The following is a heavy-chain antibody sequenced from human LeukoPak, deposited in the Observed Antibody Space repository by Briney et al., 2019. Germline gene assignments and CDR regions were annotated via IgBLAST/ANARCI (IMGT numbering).Heavy chain of an antibody. Sequence: SETLSLTCTVSGGSITISNYYWTWIRHHPGKGLEWIGLIYDSGSTDYNPSLKSRVTISVDTSKNQFSLKLSSVTAADTAVYYCARYSEVGFGLLFYSWVGAFDYWGQGTLVTVSS. CDR3: ARYSEVGFGLLFYSWVGAFDY. D-gene: IGHD1-26*01. CDR2: IYDSGST. J-gene: IGHJ4*02. V-gene: IGHV4-39*07. CDR1: GGSITISNYY.